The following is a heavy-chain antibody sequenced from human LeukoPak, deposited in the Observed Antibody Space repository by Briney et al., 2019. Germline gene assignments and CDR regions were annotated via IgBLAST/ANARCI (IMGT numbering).Heavy chain of an antibody. D-gene: IGHD3-22*01. CDR2: ISYDGSNK. V-gene: IGHV3-30-3*01. CDR3: ARDRRRRTYYYNSSGSYFGDY. Sequence: GGSLRLSRAPSGFTFSRYLMHWVPQAPGKGLEGVADISYDGSNKHHVDPVKGRFTISRDNSKNTLYLQMNSLRAEDTAVYYCARDRRRRTYYYNSSGSYFGDYWGQGTLVTVSS. CDR1: GFTFSRYL. J-gene: IGHJ4*02.